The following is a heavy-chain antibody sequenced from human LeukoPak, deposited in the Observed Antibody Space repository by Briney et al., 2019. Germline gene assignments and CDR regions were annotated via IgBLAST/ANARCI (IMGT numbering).Heavy chain of an antibody. CDR1: GFTFSAYS. CDR2: ISPGSRSI. CDR3: AREEGFSFGYRGDY. Sequence: GGSLRLSCVASGFTFSAYSMNWVRQAPGKGLEWLSYISPGSRSIYYADSLKGRFAIYRDDAKNSLYLQLESLGAEDTAVYYCAREEGFSFGYRGDYWGQGTLVTVSS. V-gene: IGHV3-48*04. J-gene: IGHJ4*02. D-gene: IGHD5-18*01.